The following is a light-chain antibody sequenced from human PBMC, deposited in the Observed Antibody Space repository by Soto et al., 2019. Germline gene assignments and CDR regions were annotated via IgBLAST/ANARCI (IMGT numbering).Light chain of an antibody. CDR1: QSVSSSY. J-gene: IGKJ1*01. V-gene: IGKV3-20*01. CDR2: GAS. Sequence: EIVLTHSPGTLYLSPGERATLSCRASQSVSSSYLTWYQQKPGQAPRLLIYGASSRATGIPDRFSGSGSGTDFTLTISRMEPEDFAVYYCHQYDSWTFGQGTKLDIK. CDR3: HQYDSWT.